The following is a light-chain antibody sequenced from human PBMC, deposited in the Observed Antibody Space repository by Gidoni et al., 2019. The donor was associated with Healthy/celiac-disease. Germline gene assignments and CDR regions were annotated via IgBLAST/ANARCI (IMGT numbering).Light chain of an antibody. J-gene: IGKJ1*01. CDR3: YQSYSTSPVT. V-gene: IGKV1-39*01. CDR2: AAS. CDR1: QSISSY. Sequence: DIQMTQSPSSLSASVGDRVTITCRASQSISSYLTWYQQKPGKAPKLLIYAASCLQSGVPSRFSGRGAGTEFTPPISSLQPEDFATYYCYQSYSTSPVTFGQGTKVEIK.